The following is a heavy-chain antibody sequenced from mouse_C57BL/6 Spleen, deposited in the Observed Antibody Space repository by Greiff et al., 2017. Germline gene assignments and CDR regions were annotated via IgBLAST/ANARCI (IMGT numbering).Heavy chain of an antibody. J-gene: IGHJ1*03. V-gene: IGHV1-52*01. CDR2: IDPSDSET. CDR3: ARARDYGSSYWYCDV. CDR1: GYTFTSSW. D-gene: IGHD1-1*01. Sequence: QVQLQQPGAELVRPGSSVKLSCKASGYTFTSSWMHWVKQRPIQGLEWIGNIDPSDSETHYNPKFKDKATLTVDKSSSTAYMQLSSLTSEDSAVYYCARARDYGSSYWYCDVWGTGTTGTVSS.